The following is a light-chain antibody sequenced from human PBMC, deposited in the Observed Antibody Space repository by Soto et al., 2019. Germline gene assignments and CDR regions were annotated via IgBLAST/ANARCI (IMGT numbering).Light chain of an antibody. CDR1: QTVRNNY. V-gene: IGKV3-20*01. Sequence: EFVLTQSPGTLSLSPGGRATLSCRASQTVRNNYLAWYQQKPGQAPRLLIYDASSRATGIPDRFSGGGSGTDFTLTINRLEPEDFAVYYCQQFSSYPLTFGGGTKVDIK. CDR2: DAS. J-gene: IGKJ4*01. CDR3: QQFSSYPLT.